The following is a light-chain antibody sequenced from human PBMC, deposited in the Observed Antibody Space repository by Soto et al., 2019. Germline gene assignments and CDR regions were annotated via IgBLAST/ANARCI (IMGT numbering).Light chain of an antibody. J-gene: IGKJ5*01. V-gene: IGKV1-5*01. Sequence: DIQMTQSPSALSASVGDRVTITCRASQTIRSWLAWYQQKPGKAPKLLIYDASTLESGVPSRFSGSGSGTDFTLTISSLQPDDFATYYCQQYNTYSTFGQGTRLEI. CDR1: QTIRSW. CDR2: DAS. CDR3: QQYNTYST.